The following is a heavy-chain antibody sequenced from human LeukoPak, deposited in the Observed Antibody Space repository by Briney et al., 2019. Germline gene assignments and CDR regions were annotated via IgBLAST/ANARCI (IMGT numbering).Heavy chain of an antibody. Sequence: GGSLRLSCTASGFTFNNYDMHWVRQVPGEGLEWVSTVGSAGDTYYQDSVKGRFTTSRENATNSLYLQMNSLRAGDTAVYYCVRGFLSSSRWYLDYFDYWGQGTLVTVSS. D-gene: IGHD6-13*01. V-gene: IGHV3-13*01. CDR1: GFTFNNYD. J-gene: IGHJ4*02. CDR2: VGSAGDT. CDR3: VRGFLSSSRWYLDYFDY.